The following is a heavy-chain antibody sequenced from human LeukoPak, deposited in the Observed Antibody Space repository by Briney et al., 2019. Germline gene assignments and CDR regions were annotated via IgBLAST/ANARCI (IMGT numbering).Heavy chain of an antibody. Sequence: PSETLSLTCAVYGGSFSGYYWSWIRQPPGKGLEWIGEINHSGSTNYNPSLKSRVTISVDTSKNQFSLKLSSVTAADTAVYCCARPARMSYYYYYMDVWGKGITVTVSS. D-gene: IGHD6-6*01. J-gene: IGHJ6*03. CDR3: ARPARMSYYYYYMDV. CDR2: INHSGST. CDR1: GGSFSGYY. V-gene: IGHV4-34*01.